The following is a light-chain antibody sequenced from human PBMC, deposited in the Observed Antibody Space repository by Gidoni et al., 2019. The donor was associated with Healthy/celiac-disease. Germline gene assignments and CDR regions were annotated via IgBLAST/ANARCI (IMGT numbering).Light chain of an antibody. CDR1: QSVSSY. CDR3: QQRSNWPPYT. J-gene: IGKJ2*01. V-gene: IGKV3-11*01. CDR2: DAS. Sequence: EIVFTLSPATLSLSPGERATLSCRASQSVSSYLAWYQQKPGQAPRLLIYDASNRATGIPARFSGSGSGTDFTLTISSLEPEDFAVYYCQQRSNWPPYTFGQGTKLEIK.